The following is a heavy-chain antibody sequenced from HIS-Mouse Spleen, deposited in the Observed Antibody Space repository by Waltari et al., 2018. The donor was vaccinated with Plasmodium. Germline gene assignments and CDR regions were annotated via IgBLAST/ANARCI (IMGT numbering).Heavy chain of an antibody. Sequence: QVQLQQWCAGLLTPSETLSLTCAVYGGSFSGYYWSWIRQPPGKGLEWIGEINHSGSTNYNPSLKSRVTISVDTSKNQFSLKLSSVTAADTAVYYCARAPIRDAFDIWGQGTMVTVSS. J-gene: IGHJ3*02. CDR2: INHSGST. CDR3: ARAPIRDAFDI. V-gene: IGHV4-34*01. CDR1: GGSFSGYY. D-gene: IGHD3-9*01.